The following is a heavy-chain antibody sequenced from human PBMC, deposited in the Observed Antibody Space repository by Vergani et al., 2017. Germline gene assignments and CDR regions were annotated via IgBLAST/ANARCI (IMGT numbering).Heavy chain of an antibody. V-gene: IGHV3-11*06. CDR3: ARTGQYCSGGSCYSLDY. J-gene: IGHJ4*02. Sequence: QVQLVESGGGLVKPGGSLRLSCAASGFTFSDYYMSWIRQAPGKGLEWVSYISSSSSYTNYADSVKGRFTIPRDNAKNSLYLQMNSLRAEDTAVYYCARTGQYCSGGSCYSLDYWGQGTLVTVSS. CDR2: ISSSSSYT. D-gene: IGHD2-15*01. CDR1: GFTFSDYY.